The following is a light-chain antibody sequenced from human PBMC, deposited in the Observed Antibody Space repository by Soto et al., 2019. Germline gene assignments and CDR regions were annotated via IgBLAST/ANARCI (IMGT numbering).Light chain of an antibody. CDR1: QDIRNE. Sequence: IEMTQSPSSLSASLGDTVTITCRASQDIRNELGWYQQKPGEAPQFLIYAASSFQSGVPSRFSGSGSGTDFTLTISSLQPEDFATYYCLQDYDYPWTFGQGTKVDIK. CDR3: LQDYDYPWT. CDR2: AAS. V-gene: IGKV1-6*01. J-gene: IGKJ1*01.